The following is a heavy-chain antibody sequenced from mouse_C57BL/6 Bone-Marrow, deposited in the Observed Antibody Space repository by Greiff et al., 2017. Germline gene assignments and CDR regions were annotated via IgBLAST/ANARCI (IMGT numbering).Heavy chain of an antibody. J-gene: IGHJ4*01. CDR3: ARERLYYAMDY. CDR1: GYTFTDYY. CDR2: INPNNGGT. V-gene: IGHV1-26*01. Sequence: VHVKQSGPELVKPGASVKISCKASGYTFTDYYMNWVKQSHGKSLEWIGDINPNNGGTSYNQKFKGKATLTVDKSSSTAYMELRSLTSEDSAVYYCARERLYYAMDYWGQGTSVTVSS.